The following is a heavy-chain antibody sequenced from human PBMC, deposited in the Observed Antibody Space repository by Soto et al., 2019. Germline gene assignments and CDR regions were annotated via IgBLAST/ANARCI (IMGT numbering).Heavy chain of an antibody. D-gene: IGHD6-13*01. CDR1: GYTFTNYY. V-gene: IGHV1-2*02. CDR2: INPNSGGT. CDR3: ARGSSWNSNWFDP. J-gene: IGHJ5*02. Sequence: QVQLVQSGAEVKRPGASVKVSCKTSGYTFTNYYVHWVRQAPGQGLECMGWINPNSGGTMFAQKFQGRVTMTRDTSISTVYMEPSSLSSYDTAVYYCARGSSWNSNWFDPWGQGTLVTVSS.